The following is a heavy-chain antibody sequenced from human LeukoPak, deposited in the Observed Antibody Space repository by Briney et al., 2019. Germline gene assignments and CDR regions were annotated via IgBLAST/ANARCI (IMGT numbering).Heavy chain of an antibody. D-gene: IGHD6-13*01. CDR3: ASTRRGAAALDY. J-gene: IGHJ4*02. CDR1: GGSISSYY. Sequence: PSETLSLTCTVSGGSISSYYWSWIRQPPGKGLEWIGYIYYSGSTNYNPSLKSRVTISVDTSKNQFSLKLSSVTAADTAVYYCASTRRGAAALDYWGQRTLVTVSS. CDR2: IYYSGST. V-gene: IGHV4-59*01.